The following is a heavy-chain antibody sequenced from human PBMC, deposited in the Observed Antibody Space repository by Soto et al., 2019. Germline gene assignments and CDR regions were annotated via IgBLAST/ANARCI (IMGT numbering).Heavy chain of an antibody. Sequence: PVKVSCKASGGTFSSYAIGWVRQAPGQGLEWMGGIIPIFGTANYAQKFQGRFTISRDNSKNTLYLQMNSLRAEDTAVYYCAKDSSGYPCAYFDYLGQGTLVTGSS. J-gene: IGHJ4*02. CDR3: AKDSSGYPCAYFDY. CDR1: GGTFSSYA. D-gene: IGHD3-22*01. CDR2: IIPIFGTA. V-gene: IGHV1-69*05.